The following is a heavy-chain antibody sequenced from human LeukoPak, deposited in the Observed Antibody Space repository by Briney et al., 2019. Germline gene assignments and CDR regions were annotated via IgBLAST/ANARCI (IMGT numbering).Heavy chain of an antibody. CDR1: GYNFISYG. J-gene: IGHJ4*02. V-gene: IGHV1-18*01. CDR2: ISAYNGNT. Sequence: ASVKVSCKASGYNFISYGISWVRQAPGQGLEWMGWISAYNGNTSYAQKFQGRVTMTRDTSTSTVYMELSSLRSEDTAVYYCARDPWNDEDYWGQGTLVTVSS. D-gene: IGHD1-1*01. CDR3: ARDPWNDEDY.